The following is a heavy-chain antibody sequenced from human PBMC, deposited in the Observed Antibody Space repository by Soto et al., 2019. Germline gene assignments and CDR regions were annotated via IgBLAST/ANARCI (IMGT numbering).Heavy chain of an antibody. D-gene: IGHD6-6*01. V-gene: IGHV3-48*03. CDR2: ISSTGSSI. Sequence: EVQLVESGGGLVQPGGSLRLSCTASGFTFSSFEMNWVRQAPGKGLEWLSYISSTGSSIYYADSVKGRFTISRDNAKNSLYLQMNSLRAEETAVYYCARVSSSSHGMDVWGQGTTVTVSS. CDR3: ARVSSSSHGMDV. CDR1: GFTFSSFE. J-gene: IGHJ6*02.